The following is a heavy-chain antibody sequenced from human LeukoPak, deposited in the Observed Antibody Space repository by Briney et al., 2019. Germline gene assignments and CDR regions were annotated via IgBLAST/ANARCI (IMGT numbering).Heavy chain of an antibody. CDR3: ARATAFWFDP. Sequence: PSETLSLTCTVSGGSISSGGYSWSWIRQHPGKGLEWIGYIYYSGSTYYNPSLKSRVTISVDTSKNQFSLKLSSVTAADTAVYYCARATAFWFDPWGQGTLVTVSS. J-gene: IGHJ5*02. D-gene: IGHD5-18*01. CDR2: IYYSGST. V-gene: IGHV4-31*03. CDR1: GGSISSGGYS.